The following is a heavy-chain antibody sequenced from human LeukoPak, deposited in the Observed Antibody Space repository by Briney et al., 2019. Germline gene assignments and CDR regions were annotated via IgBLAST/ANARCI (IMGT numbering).Heavy chain of an antibody. CDR1: GDSINSLDL. D-gene: IGHD3-22*01. V-gene: IGHV4-4*02. J-gene: IGHJ4*02. Sequence: SETLSLTCTVSGDSINSLDLWSWVRQPPGKGLEWIGEMYLSGTIHSNPSVKSRVTISVDTSKKQFSLKLSSVTVADTAVYFCARGSPGYYDSSGYFQPLGSYFFDYWGQGTLVTVSS. CDR2: MYLSGTI. CDR3: ARGSPGYYDSSGYFQPLGSYFFDY.